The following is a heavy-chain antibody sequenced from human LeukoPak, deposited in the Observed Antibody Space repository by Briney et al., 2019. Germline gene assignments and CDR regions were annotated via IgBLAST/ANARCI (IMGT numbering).Heavy chain of an antibody. Sequence: SVTVSCKASGGTSNSHAISWVRQAPGQGLEWMGRIIPNLGTTNRAQNFQDRVTLTADKSTNTAYMELTSLTSDDTAVYYCATTNDGGGYQWGDFFDFWGQGTLVTVSS. CDR1: GGTSNSHA. CDR2: IIPNLGTT. CDR3: ATTNDGGGYQWGDFFDF. D-gene: IGHD3-22*01. V-gene: IGHV1-69*04. J-gene: IGHJ4*02.